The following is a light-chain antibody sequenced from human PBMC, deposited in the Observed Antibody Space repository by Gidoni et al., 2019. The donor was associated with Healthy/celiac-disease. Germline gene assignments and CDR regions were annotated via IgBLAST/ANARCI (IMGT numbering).Light chain of an antibody. CDR2: WAS. V-gene: IGKV4-1*01. Sequence: DIVMTQSPDSLAVSLGERATINCKSSQSVLYSSNNKNYLAWYQQKPGQPPKLLIYWASTRESGVPDRFSGSGSGTDFTLTISSLQAEDVAVYYCQQYYGTPLTFXXXTKVEIK. CDR1: QSVLYSSNNKNY. CDR3: QQYYGTPLT. J-gene: IGKJ1*01.